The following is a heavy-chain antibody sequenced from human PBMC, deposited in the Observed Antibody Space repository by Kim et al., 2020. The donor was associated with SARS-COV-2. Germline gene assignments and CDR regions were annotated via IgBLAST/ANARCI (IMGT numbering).Heavy chain of an antibody. CDR2: INAGNGNT. Sequence: ASVKVSCKASGYTFTIYAMHWVRQAPGQRLEWMGWINAGNGNTKYSQKFQGRVTITRDASASTVYMELSSLRSEDTAVYHCARGSAAPGTWPFDYWGQGTLVTVSS. D-gene: IGHD1-1*01. J-gene: IGHJ4*02. CDR3: ARGSAAPGTWPFDY. CDR1: GYTFTIYA. V-gene: IGHV1-3*01.